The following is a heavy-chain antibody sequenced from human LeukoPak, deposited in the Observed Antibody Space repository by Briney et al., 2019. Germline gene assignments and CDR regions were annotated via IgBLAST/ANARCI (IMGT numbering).Heavy chain of an antibody. V-gene: IGHV3-7*04. Sequence: PGGSLRLSCVDSEFTFSRYWMSWARQAPGKGLEWVANIKPDGSDKNYVDSVRGRFTISRDNSKNSLYLQMNSLRAEDTAVYHCARYYDSSGYFYWGQGTLVTVSS. CDR3: ARYYDSSGYFY. CDR2: IKPDGSDK. CDR1: EFTFSRYW. J-gene: IGHJ4*02. D-gene: IGHD3-22*01.